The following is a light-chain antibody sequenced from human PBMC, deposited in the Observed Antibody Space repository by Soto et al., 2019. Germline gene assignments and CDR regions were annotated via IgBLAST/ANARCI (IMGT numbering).Light chain of an antibody. CDR3: QQYRSSPWT. CDR2: GAS. J-gene: IGKJ1*01. CDR1: QTIRSNY. V-gene: IGKV3-20*01. Sequence: ETVWTQAPGTLSLSPGERATLSCRASQTIRSNYLAWYRQTPGQAPRLLIYGASNMATGIADRFSGSGSGTDFTLIISRLEPEDFALYYCQQYRSSPWTFGQGNKVAIK.